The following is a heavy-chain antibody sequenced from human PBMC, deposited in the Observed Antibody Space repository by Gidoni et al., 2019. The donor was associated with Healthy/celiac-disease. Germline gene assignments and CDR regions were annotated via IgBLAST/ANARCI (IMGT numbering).Heavy chain of an antibody. D-gene: IGHD2-15*01. Sequence: VQLVESGGGLVQPGGSLSLSCAASGFTFSSYSMNWVRQPPGKGLEWVSYSSRSSSTIYYADSVKGRFTISRENAKNSLYLQMNSLRAEDTAVYYCARGDCSGGSCDSYYYGMDVWGQGTTVTVSS. CDR1: GFTFSSYS. CDR2: SSRSSSTI. CDR3: ARGDCSGGSCDSYYYGMDV. J-gene: IGHJ6*02. V-gene: IGHV3-48*01.